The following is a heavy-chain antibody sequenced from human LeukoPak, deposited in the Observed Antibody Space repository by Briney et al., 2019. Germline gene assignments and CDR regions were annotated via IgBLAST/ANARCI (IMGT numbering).Heavy chain of an antibody. D-gene: IGHD1/OR15-1a*01. Sequence: GASLRLSYAASGYTFTDYGMHWVRQAPGKGLEWLTFIRYDGTIKYYADSVKGRSTISRDNSKNTLYLQMNSLRPEDTAVYYCAKEGTASKPSDLDYWGQGIVVTVSS. CDR3: AKEGTASKPSDLDY. CDR1: GYTFTDYG. CDR2: IRYDGTIK. J-gene: IGHJ4*02. V-gene: IGHV3-30*02.